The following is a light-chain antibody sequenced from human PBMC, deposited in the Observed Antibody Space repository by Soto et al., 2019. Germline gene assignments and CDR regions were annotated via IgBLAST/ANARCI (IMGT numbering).Light chain of an antibody. V-gene: IGKV3-20*01. J-gene: IGKJ5*01. CDR3: QEYDGAPIT. CDR1: QSIRSER. Sequence: ILLTQSPGTLSLSPGERATLSCRASQSIRSERLAWYKQKPGQAPRLVSFDASNRASGMPERVSGSGSGTEFTLTIARLEPEDFEVYYCQEYDGAPITFGLGTRLEI. CDR2: DAS.